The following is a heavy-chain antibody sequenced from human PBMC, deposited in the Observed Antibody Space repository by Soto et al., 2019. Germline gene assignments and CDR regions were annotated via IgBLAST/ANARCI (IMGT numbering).Heavy chain of an antibody. J-gene: IGHJ6*02. V-gene: IGHV1-69*13. CDR1: GGTFSRYA. CDR2: IIPILGTT. D-gene: IGHD3-9*01. CDR3: ARTGYDYGYSMDV. Sequence: GPQLKVSCKASGGTFSRYAVSWVRQAPGQGLEWMGGIIPILGTTNYAQKFQGRVTITADESTSTAYMEVSSLRSDDTAVYYCARTGYDYGYSMDVWGQGTTLTVSS.